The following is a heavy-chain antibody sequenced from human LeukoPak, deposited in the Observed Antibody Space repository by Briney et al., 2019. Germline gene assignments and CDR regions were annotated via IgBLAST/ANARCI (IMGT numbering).Heavy chain of an antibody. Sequence: ASVKVSCKASGCTFTSYGISWVRQAPGQGLEWMGWISAYNGNTNYAQKLQGRDTMTTDTSTSTAYMELRSLRSDDTAVYYCARDFVVVVDLGYWGQGTLVTVSS. J-gene: IGHJ4*02. CDR2: ISAYNGNT. D-gene: IGHD2-15*01. CDR3: ARDFVVVVDLGY. V-gene: IGHV1-18*01. CDR1: GCTFTSYG.